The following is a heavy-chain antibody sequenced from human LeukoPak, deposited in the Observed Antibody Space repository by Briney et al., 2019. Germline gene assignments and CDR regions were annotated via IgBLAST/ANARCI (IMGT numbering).Heavy chain of an antibody. CDR2: IRYDGSNK. D-gene: IGHD6-13*01. CDR1: GFTFSSYG. V-gene: IGHV3-30*02. Sequence: GGSLRLSCAASGFTFSSYGMHWVRQAPGKGLEWVAFIRYDGSNKYYADSVKGRFTISRDNSKNTLYLQMNSLRAEDTAVYYCARAWGVYSSSWYHQYDNWGQGTLVTVSS. CDR3: ARAWGVYSSSWYHQYDN. J-gene: IGHJ4*02.